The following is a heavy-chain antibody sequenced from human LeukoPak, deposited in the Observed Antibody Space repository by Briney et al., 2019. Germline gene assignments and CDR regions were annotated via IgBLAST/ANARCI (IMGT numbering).Heavy chain of an antibody. CDR3: ARGGGYASPIGY. Sequence: SETPSLTCTLSGGSISTYHWSSIRQPPGKGLEWIGYIYHSGSTNYNPSLQSRVTISVDTSKNQFSLKLSSVTAADTAVYYCARGGGYASPIGYWGQGALVTVSS. CDR2: IYHSGST. CDR1: GGSISTYH. V-gene: IGHV4-59*01. D-gene: IGHD5-12*01. J-gene: IGHJ4*02.